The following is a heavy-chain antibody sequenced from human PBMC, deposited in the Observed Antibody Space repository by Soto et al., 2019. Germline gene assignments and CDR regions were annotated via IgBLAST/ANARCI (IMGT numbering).Heavy chain of an antibody. CDR1: GFTFNYYW. CDR3: ASGDQGGLDL. D-gene: IGHD4-17*01. Sequence: EVQLVESEGGLVQRGGSLRLSCAASGFTFNYYWMHWVRQAPGQGLVWVSHIHSDGSSTTYADSVKGRFTISRDNAKNTVDRQMNGLSAEDTAVYYCASGDQGGLDLWGQGTTVTVSS. CDR2: IHSDGSST. J-gene: IGHJ3*01. V-gene: IGHV3-74*01.